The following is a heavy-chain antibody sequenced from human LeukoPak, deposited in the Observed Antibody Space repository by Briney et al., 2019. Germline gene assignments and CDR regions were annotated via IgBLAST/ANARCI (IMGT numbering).Heavy chain of an antibody. J-gene: IGHJ5*02. V-gene: IGHV3-21*01. D-gene: IGHD5-18*01. CDR2: ISSSSTNI. CDR1: GFTFSSYR. CDR3: AIGGYSYGDGDWFDP. Sequence: PGGSLRLSCAASGFTFSSYRMTWVRQAPGKGLEWVSSISSSSTNIYYADSVKGRFTISRDNAKNSLYLQMNSLRAEDTAVYYCAIGGYSYGDGDWFDPWGQGTLVTVSS.